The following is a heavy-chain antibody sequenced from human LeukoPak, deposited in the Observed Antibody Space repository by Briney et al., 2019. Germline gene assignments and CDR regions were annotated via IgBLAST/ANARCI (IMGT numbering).Heavy chain of an antibody. CDR1: GYTFTGYY. CDR3: ARVAGRPAATRTFDY. CDR2: INPNSGGT. Sequence: ASVTVSCKASGYTFTGYYMHWVRQAPGQGLEWMGWINPNSGGTNYAQKFQGRVTITRDTSISTAYMELSRLRSDDTAVYYCARVAGRPAATRTFDYWGQGTLVTVSS. V-gene: IGHV1-2*02. D-gene: IGHD2-2*01. J-gene: IGHJ4*02.